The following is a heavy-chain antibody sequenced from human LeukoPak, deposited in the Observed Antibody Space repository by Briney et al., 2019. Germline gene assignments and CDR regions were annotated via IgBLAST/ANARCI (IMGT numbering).Heavy chain of an antibody. CDR1: GFTFDDYG. CDR3: ARDRYSNYYYMDV. CDR2: INWNGGST. V-gene: IGHV3-20*04. Sequence: PGGSLRLSCAASGFTFDDYGMSWVRQAPGKGLEWVSGINWNGGSTGYADSVKGRFTISRDNAKNTLYLQMNSLRAEDTAVYYCARDRYSNYYYMDVWGKGTTVTVSS. D-gene: IGHD4-11*01. J-gene: IGHJ6*03.